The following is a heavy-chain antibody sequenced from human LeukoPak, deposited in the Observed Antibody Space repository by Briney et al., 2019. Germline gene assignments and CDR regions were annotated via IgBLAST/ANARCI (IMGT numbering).Heavy chain of an antibody. Sequence: SGTLSLTCTVSGGSISSYYWSWLRQPAGKGLEWIGRIYTSGSTNYNPSLKSRVTISVDTSKNQFSLKLSSVTAADTAVYYCARDSHAYSSSWYSPYYYGMDVWGQGTTVTVSS. V-gene: IGHV4-4*07. CDR2: IYTSGST. D-gene: IGHD6-13*01. CDR3: ARDSHAYSSSWYSPYYYGMDV. J-gene: IGHJ6*02. CDR1: GGSISSYY.